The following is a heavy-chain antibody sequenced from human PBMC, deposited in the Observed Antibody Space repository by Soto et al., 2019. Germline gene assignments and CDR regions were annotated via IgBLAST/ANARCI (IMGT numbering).Heavy chain of an antibody. V-gene: IGHV1-46*01. Sequence: GASVKVSCKASGYTFTSYYMHWVRRAPGQGLEWMGIINPSGGSTSYAQKFQGRVTVTRDTSTSTVYMELSSLRSEDTAVYYCARDKRRFNNPSDQANWFDPWGQGTLVTVSS. J-gene: IGHJ5*02. D-gene: IGHD3-3*01. CDR3: ARDKRRFNNPSDQANWFDP. CDR1: GYTFTSYY. CDR2: INPSGGST.